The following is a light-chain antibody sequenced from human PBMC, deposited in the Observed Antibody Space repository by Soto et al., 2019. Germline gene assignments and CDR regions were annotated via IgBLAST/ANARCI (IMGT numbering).Light chain of an antibody. J-gene: IGKJ1*01. CDR2: AAS. CDR1: QGIANY. Sequence: DIQMTQSPSSLSASVGDRVTITCRASQGIANYLAWYQHKPGKVPNLLIYAASTLQSGVPSRLSGGRSGTDFTLTISSLQPEDVATYYCQKYNSDPPWTFGQGTKVDIK. CDR3: QKYNSDPPWT. V-gene: IGKV1-27*01.